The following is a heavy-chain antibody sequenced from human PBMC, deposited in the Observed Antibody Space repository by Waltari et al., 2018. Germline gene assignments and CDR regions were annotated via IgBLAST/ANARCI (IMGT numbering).Heavy chain of an antibody. J-gene: IGHJ3*02. D-gene: IGHD1-26*01. CDR1: GCSISRRSYS. Sequence: QLQLHESGPGLVKPSETLSLTCTVSGCSISRRSYSWVWIRQPPGKGLEWIGSIDYSGSTYYNPSLKRRVTIYVDTSKNQLSMKLSSVNAADTAVYYCARRSGGSYSHDAFDIWGQGTMVTVSS. CDR3: ARRSGGSYSHDAFDI. V-gene: IGHV4-39*01. CDR2: IDYSGST.